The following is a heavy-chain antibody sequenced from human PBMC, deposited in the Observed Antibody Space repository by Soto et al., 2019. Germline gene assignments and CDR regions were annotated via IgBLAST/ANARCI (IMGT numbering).Heavy chain of an antibody. CDR1: GGSISSGGYS. CDR3: ARLVGYFKALDS. J-gene: IGHJ4*02. CDR2: IYHSGST. V-gene: IGHV4-30-2*01. D-gene: IGHD3-22*01. Sequence: PSETLSLTCAVSGGSISSGGYSWSWIRQPPGKGLEWIGYIYHSGSTYYNPSLKSRVTISVDTSKNQFSLNLTSVTAADTAVYYGARLVGYFKALDSWGQGTLVTVSS.